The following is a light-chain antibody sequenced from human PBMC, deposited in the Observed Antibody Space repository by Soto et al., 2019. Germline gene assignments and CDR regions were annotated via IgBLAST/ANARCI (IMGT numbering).Light chain of an antibody. CDR2: DAV. CDR3: QQYTNWPRT. V-gene: IGKV3-15*01. Sequence: EIVMTQSPATLSESPGERATLSCRASQSISSNLAWYQQKPGQAPRLLIFDAVTRATGIPARFSGSGSGTEFTLTISSLQSEDFAVYYCQQYTNWPRTCGQGTKVEIK. J-gene: IGKJ1*01. CDR1: QSISSN.